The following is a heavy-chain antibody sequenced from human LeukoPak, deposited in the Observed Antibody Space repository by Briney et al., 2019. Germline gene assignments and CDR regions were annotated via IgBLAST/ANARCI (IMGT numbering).Heavy chain of an antibody. CDR3: ARRRIQLWEGVEWYFDL. CDR1: GYSFTSYW. J-gene: IGHJ2*01. CDR2: IYPGDSDT. V-gene: IGHV5-51*01. Sequence: GESLKVSCKGSGYSFTSYWIGWVRPMPGKGLEWMGIIYPGDSDTRYSPSFQGQVTISADKSISTAYLQWSSLKASDTAMYYCARRRIQLWEGVEWYFDLWGRGTLVTVSS. D-gene: IGHD5-18*01.